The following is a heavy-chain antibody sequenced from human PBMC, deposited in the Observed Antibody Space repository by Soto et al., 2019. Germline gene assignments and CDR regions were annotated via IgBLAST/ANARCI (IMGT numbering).Heavy chain of an antibody. CDR3: ARVQMTTVTPYYYYYYGMDV. CDR2: IIPIFGTA. Sequence: SVKVSCKASGGTFSSYAISWVRQAPGQGLEWMGGIIPIFGTANYAQKFQGRVTITADKSTSTAYMELSSLRSEDTAVYYFARVQMTTVTPYYYYYYGMDVWGQGTTVTVSS. D-gene: IGHD4-17*01. CDR1: GGTFSSYA. V-gene: IGHV1-69*06. J-gene: IGHJ6*02.